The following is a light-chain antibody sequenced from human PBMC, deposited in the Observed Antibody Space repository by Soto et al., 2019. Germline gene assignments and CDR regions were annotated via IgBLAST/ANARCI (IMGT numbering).Light chain of an antibody. Sequence: EIVLTQSPATLSLSPGERATLSCRASQSIDSYLAWYQQIPGQAPRLLIYDASNGATGIPARFSGSGSGTDFTLTISSLEPEDFAVYYCQQRLNWPLTFGGGTKVEIK. CDR3: QQRLNWPLT. CDR1: QSIDSY. CDR2: DAS. J-gene: IGKJ4*01. V-gene: IGKV3-11*01.